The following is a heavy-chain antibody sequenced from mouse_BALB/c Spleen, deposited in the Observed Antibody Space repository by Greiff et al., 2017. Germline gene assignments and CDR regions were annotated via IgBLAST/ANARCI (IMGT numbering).Heavy chain of an antibody. CDR3: ARETGNYFDY. CDR2: ISSGGSYT. Sequence: EVQGVESGGGLVQPGGSRKLSCAASGFTFSSYAMSWVRQSPEKRLEWVAEISSGGSYTYYPDTVTGRFTISRDNAKNTLYLEMSSLRSEDTAMYYCARETGNYFDYWGQGTTLTVSS. CDR1: GFTFSSYA. V-gene: IGHV5-9-4*01. J-gene: IGHJ2*01. D-gene: IGHD4-1*01.